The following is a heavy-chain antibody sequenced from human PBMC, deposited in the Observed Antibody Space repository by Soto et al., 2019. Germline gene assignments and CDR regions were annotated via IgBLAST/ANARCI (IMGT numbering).Heavy chain of an antibody. J-gene: IGHJ6*02. CDR1: GFTFSNAW. CDR3: TTGGGDDYGDYYGMDV. D-gene: IGHD4-17*01. V-gene: IGHV3-15*01. Sequence: GESLKISCAASGFTFSNAWMSWVRQAPGKGLEWVGRIKSKTDGGTTDYAAPVKGRFTISRDDSKNTLYLQMNSLKTEDTAVYYSTTGGGDDYGDYYGMDVWGQGTTVTVSS. CDR2: IKSKTDGGTT.